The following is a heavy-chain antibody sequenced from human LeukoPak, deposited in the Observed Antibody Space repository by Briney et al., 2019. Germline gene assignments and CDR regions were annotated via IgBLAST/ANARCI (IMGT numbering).Heavy chain of an antibody. D-gene: IGHD4-17*01. J-gene: IGHJ3*02. CDR3: ARDPDDYGDPNDAFDI. Sequence: ASVKVSCKASGYTFTSYDINWVRQATGQGLEWMGWMNPNSGNTGYAQKFQGRVTMTRNTSISTAYMELSSLRSEDPAVYYCARDPDDYGDPNDAFDIWGQGTMVTVSS. CDR2: MNPNSGNT. CDR1: GYTFTSYD. V-gene: IGHV1-8*01.